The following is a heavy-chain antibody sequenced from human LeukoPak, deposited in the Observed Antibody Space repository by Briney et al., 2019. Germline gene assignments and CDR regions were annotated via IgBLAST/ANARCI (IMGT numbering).Heavy chain of an antibody. D-gene: IGHD3-10*01. CDR3: AKDMVRGYYLDC. Sequence: GGSLRLSCAASGFTFSTYGMSWVRQAPGKWLEWVSAISGSSDATFYADSVKGRFTVSRDNSKNTLYLQMNSLRAEDTAVYFCAKDMVRGYYLDCWGQGTLITVSS. V-gene: IGHV3-23*01. CDR1: GFTFSTYG. CDR2: ISGSSDAT. J-gene: IGHJ4*02.